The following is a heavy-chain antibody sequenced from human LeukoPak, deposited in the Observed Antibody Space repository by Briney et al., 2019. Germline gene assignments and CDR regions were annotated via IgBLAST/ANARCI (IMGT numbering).Heavy chain of an antibody. Sequence: SETLSLTCAVSGGSISSSNWWSWVRQPPGKGLEWIGEINHSGSTNYNPSLKSRVTISVDTSKNQFSLKLSSVTAADTAVYYCARGMHSYGLAYWGQGTLVTVSS. J-gene: IGHJ4*02. CDR2: INHSGST. D-gene: IGHD5-18*01. CDR3: ARGMHSYGLAY. V-gene: IGHV4-4*02. CDR1: GGSISSSNW.